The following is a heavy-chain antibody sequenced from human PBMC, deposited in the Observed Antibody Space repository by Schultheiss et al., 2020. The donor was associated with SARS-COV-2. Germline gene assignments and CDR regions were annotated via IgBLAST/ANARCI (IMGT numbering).Heavy chain of an antibody. CDR1: GFTFSSYA. V-gene: IGHV3-30*07. D-gene: IGHD4-17*01. Sequence: GGSLRLSCAASGFTFSSYAMHWVRQAPGKGLEWVAVISYDGSNKYYADSVKGRFTISRDNSKNTLYLQMNSLRAGDTAVYYCARDFLDYGDEGYWGQGTLVTVSS. J-gene: IGHJ4*02. CDR3: ARDFLDYGDEGY. CDR2: ISYDGSNK.